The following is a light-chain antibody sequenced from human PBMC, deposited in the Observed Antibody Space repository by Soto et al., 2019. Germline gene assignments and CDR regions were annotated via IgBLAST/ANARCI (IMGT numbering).Light chain of an antibody. Sequence: QSALTQPPSASGSPGQSVTISCTGTSSDVGAYNYVSWYQQLPGKAPKLIIYEVSKRPSGVPDRFSGSKSGNTASLTVSGLQAEYESDYYCTSYAGTYRSFYVFGTGTKVTVL. V-gene: IGLV2-8*01. CDR3: TSYAGTYRSFYV. CDR1: SSDVGAYNY. J-gene: IGLJ1*01. CDR2: EVS.